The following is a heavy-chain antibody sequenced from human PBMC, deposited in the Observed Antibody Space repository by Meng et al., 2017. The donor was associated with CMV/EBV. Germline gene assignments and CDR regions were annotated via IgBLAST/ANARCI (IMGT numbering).Heavy chain of an antibody. D-gene: IGHD3-22*01. CDR3: ARQGTSSPMYYYDSSGDDDAFDI. CDR2: IIPIFGTA. J-gene: IGHJ3*02. V-gene: IGHV1-69*13. CDR1: GGTFSSYA. Sequence: SVTVSCKASGGTFSSYAISWVRQAPGQGLEWMGGIIPIFGTANYAQKFQGRVTITADESTSTAYMELSSLRSEDTAVYYCARQGTSSPMYYYDSSGDDDAFDIWGQGTMVTVSS.